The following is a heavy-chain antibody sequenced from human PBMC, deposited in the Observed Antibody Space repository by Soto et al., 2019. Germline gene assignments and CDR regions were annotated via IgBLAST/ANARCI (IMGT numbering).Heavy chain of an antibody. CDR2: ISYDGSNK. Sequence: GGSLRLSCAASGFTFSSYAMHWVRQAPGKGLEWVAVISYDGSNKYYADSVKGRFTISRDNSKNTLYLQMNSLRAEDTAVYYCAREESYGDYINYWGQGTLVTVSS. J-gene: IGHJ4*02. CDR1: GFTFSSYA. D-gene: IGHD4-17*01. CDR3: AREESYGDYINY. V-gene: IGHV3-30-3*01.